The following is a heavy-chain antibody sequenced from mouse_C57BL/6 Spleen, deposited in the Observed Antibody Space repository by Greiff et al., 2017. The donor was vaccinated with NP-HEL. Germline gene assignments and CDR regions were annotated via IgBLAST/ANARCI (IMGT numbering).Heavy chain of an antibody. D-gene: IGHD2-3*01. V-gene: IGHV5-17*01. CDR1: GFTFSDYG. CDR3: ARPIYDSSFDY. CDR2: ISSGSSTI. J-gene: IGHJ2*01. Sequence: EVKLVESGGGLVKPGGSLKLSCAASGFTFSDYGMHWVRQAPEKGLEWVAYISSGSSTIYYADTEKGRFTISRDNAKNTLFLQMTSLRSKDTAMYYCARPIYDSSFDYWGQGATLTVSS.